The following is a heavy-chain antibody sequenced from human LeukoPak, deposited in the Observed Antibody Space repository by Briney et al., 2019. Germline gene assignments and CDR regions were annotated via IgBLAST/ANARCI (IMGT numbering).Heavy chain of an antibody. D-gene: IGHD2-21*01. Sequence: GGSLRLSCAASGFTFSHYGMHWVRQAPGKGLEWVAGIQYDGSKTYYGDSVKGRFSISRDNSRNTLYLQMSSLRAEDTAVYSCARDVDTSNHMSIFDPWGQGTLVTVSS. CDR3: ARDVDTSNHMSIFDP. V-gene: IGHV3-33*01. CDR2: IQYDGSKT. J-gene: IGHJ5*02. CDR1: GFTFSHYG.